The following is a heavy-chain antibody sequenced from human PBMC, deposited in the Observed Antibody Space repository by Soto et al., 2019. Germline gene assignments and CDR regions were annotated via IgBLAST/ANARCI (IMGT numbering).Heavy chain of an antibody. V-gene: IGHV1-18*01. J-gene: IGHJ4*02. CDR1: GYAFTTYG. CDR2: ISAHNGNT. CDR3: ARGRYGDY. D-gene: IGHD1-1*01. Sequence: QVHLVQSGAEVKKPGASVKVSCKGSGYAFTTYGITWVRQAHGQGLEWMGWISAHNGNTNYAQKLQGRVTVTRDTSPRSAYMELRSLRSDDTAVYYCARGRYGDYWGQGALVTVSS.